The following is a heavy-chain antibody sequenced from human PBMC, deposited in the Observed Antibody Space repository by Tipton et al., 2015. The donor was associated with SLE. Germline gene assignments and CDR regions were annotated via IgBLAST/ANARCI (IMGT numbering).Heavy chain of an antibody. CDR2: IYYSGST. D-gene: IGHD6-13*01. Sequence: LRLSCTASGFTFDDYGMSWIRQPPGKGLEWIGYIYYSGSTNYKPSLKSRVTISVDTSKNQLSLKLSSVAAADTAVYYCAHSSSWYYFDYWGQGTLVTVSS. CDR3: AHSSSWYYFDY. V-gene: IGHV4-59*08. J-gene: IGHJ4*02. CDR1: GFTFDDYG.